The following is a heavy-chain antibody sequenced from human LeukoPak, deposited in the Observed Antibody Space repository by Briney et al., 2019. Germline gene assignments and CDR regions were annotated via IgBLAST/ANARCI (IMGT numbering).Heavy chain of an antibody. CDR3: TTEGRVQGRDY. CDR2: IDNKTDGGST. V-gene: IGHV3-15*04. CDR1: GFDISNAW. Sequence: PGGTLALSCAASGFDISNAWMSWVREAPGKGLDAVGRIDNKTDGGSTDYSALVKCRFAISRDDLKNTLYLQMHSLNTVDTTVYYCTTEGRVQGRDYWGQGTLVTVST. J-gene: IGHJ4*02.